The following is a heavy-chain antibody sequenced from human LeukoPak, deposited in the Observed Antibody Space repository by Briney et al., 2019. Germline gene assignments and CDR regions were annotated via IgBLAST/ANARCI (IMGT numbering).Heavy chain of an antibody. V-gene: IGHV1-18*01. D-gene: IGHD3-3*01. J-gene: IGHJ6*02. Sequence: ASVKVSCKASGYTFTSYGISWVRQAPGQGLEWMGWISAYNGNTNYAQKLQGRVTMTTDTSTSTAYTELRSLRSDDTAVYYCARDPARDYDFWSGYNPPLDYNYGMDVWGQGTTVAVSS. CDR3: ARDPARDYDFWSGYNPPLDYNYGMDV. CDR2: ISAYNGNT. CDR1: GYTFTSYG.